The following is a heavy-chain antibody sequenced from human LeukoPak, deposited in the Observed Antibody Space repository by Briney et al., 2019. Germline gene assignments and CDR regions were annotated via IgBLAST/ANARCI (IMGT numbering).Heavy chain of an antibody. CDR2: INPNSGGT. J-gene: IGHJ5*02. CDR3: ARDFSYCSGGSCYPNRFDP. CDR1: GYTFTGYY. Sequence: SVKVSCKASGYTFTGYYMHWVRQAPGQGLEWMGWINPNSGGTNYAQKFQGRVTMTRDTSISTAYMELSRLRSDDTAVYYCARDFSYCSGGSCYPNRFDPWGQGTLVTVSS. V-gene: IGHV1-2*02. D-gene: IGHD2-15*01.